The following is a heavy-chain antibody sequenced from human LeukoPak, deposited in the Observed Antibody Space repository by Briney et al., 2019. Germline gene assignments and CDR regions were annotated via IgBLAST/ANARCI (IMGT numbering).Heavy chain of an antibody. V-gene: IGHV4-59*08. D-gene: IGHD5-12*01. Sequence: SETLSLTCTVSGGSISSYYWSWIRQPPGKGLEWIGYIYYSGSTNYNPSLKSRVTISADTSKNQFSLKLSSVTAADTAVYYCARSGIVATKKLERDNWFDPWGQGTLVTVSS. CDR2: IYYSGST. J-gene: IGHJ5*02. CDR1: GGSISSYY. CDR3: ARSGIVATKKLERDNWFDP.